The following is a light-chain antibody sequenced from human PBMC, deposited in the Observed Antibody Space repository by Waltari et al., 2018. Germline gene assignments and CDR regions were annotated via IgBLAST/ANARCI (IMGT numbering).Light chain of an antibody. CDR3: CSNVGNNIWM. V-gene: IGLV2-23*02. Sequence: QSALTQPASVSGSPGQSITIPCTGTSSGFGSYNFVSWYQHYPGKAPKVMIYEVNKRPAGVSDRFSGSRSGNTASLTISGLHTEDEADYYCCSNVGNNIWMFGGGTKVTVL. J-gene: IGLJ3*02. CDR2: EVN. CDR1: SSGFGSYNF.